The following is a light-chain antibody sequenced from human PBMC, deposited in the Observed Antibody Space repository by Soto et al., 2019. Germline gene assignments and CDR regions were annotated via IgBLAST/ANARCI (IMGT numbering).Light chain of an antibody. Sequence: DIQMTQSPSSLSASVGDRVTITCRASQGIRIDLGWYQQKPGKAPKRLIYAASSLQRGVPSRFSGSGSGTEFTLTISSLQPEDFATYYCLQHHSDPYTFGQGTKLDIK. J-gene: IGKJ2*01. CDR3: LQHHSDPYT. V-gene: IGKV1-17*01. CDR2: AAS. CDR1: QGIRID.